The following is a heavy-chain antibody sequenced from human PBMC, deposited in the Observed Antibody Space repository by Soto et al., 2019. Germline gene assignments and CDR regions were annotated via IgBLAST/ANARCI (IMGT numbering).Heavy chain of an antibody. D-gene: IGHD1-1*01. Sequence: PSETLSLTCAVYGGSFSGYYWSWIRQPPGKGLEWIGEINHSGSTNYNPSLKSRVTISVDTSKNQFSLKLSSVTAADTAVYYCARGSEERYAVFWFDSWGQGTLVTVSS. J-gene: IGHJ5*01. V-gene: IGHV4-34*01. CDR3: ARGSEERYAVFWFDS. CDR1: GGSFSGYY. CDR2: INHSGST.